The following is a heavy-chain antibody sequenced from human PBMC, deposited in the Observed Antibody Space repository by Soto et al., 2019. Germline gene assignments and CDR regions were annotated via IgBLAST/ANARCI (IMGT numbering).Heavy chain of an antibody. Sequence: QVQLVQSGAEVKKPGSSVKVSCKASGGTFSSYTISWVRQAPGQGLEWMGRIIPILGIANYAQKFQGRVTITADKSPSTAYMELSSLRSEDTAVYYCARDPLVFGELLHHKGGDYWGQGTLVTVSS. CDR3: ARDPLVFGELLHHKGGDY. CDR1: GGTFSSYT. CDR2: IIPILGIA. D-gene: IGHD3-10*01. V-gene: IGHV1-69*08. J-gene: IGHJ4*02.